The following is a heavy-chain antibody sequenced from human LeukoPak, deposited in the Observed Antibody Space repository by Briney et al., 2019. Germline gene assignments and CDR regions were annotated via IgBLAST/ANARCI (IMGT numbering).Heavy chain of an antibody. V-gene: IGHV3-23*01. CDR3: AKDQSMRFGEFSLDY. D-gene: IGHD3-10*01. Sequence: PGGSLRLSCAASGFTFSSYAMSWVRQAPGKGLEWVSAISGSGGSTYYADSVKGRFTISRDNSKNTLYLQMNSLRAEDTAAYYCAKDQSMRFGEFSLDYWGQGTLVTVSS. CDR1: GFTFSSYA. J-gene: IGHJ4*02. CDR2: ISGSGGST.